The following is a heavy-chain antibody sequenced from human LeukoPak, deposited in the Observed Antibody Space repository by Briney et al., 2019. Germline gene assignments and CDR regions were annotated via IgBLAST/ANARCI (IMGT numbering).Heavy chain of an antibody. CDR2: IYYSGST. D-gene: IGHD3-10*01. CDR1: GGSISSYY. V-gene: IGHV4-59*12. CDR3: ARLLSYYYGSGSNFDY. Sequence: SETLSLTCTVSGGSISSYYWSWIRQPPGKGLEWIGYIYYSGSTNYNPSLKGRVTISVDTSKNQFSLKLSSVTAADTAVYYCARLLSYYYGSGSNFDYWGQGTLVTVSS. J-gene: IGHJ4*02.